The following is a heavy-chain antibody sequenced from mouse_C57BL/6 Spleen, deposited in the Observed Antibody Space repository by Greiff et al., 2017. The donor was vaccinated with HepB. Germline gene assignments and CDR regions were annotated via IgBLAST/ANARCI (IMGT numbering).Heavy chain of an antibody. CDR3: ARGGAMDY. Sequence: VNVVESGPELVKPGASVKISCKASGYAFSSSWMNWVKQRPGKGLEWIGRIYPGDGDTNYNGKFKGKATLTADKSSSTAYMQLSSLTSEDSAVYFCARGGAMDYWGQGTSVTVSS. V-gene: IGHV1-82*01. CDR1: GYAFSSSW. J-gene: IGHJ4*01. CDR2: IYPGDGDT.